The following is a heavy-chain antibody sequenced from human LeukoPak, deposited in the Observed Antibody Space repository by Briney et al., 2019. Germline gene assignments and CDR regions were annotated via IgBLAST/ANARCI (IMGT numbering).Heavy chain of an antibody. CDR3: ARESLTEYFLDF. CDR1: GFTFSRYW. D-gene: IGHD2/OR15-2a*01. V-gene: IGHV3-7*01. CDR2: INQDESAK. Sequence: GGSLRLSCAASGFTFSRYWMSWVRQAPGKGLEWVASINQDESAKFYVDSVKGRFTISRDNAKNSLCLQMNSLRAEDTAVYYCARESLTEYFLDFWGRGTLVTVSS. J-gene: IGHJ4*02.